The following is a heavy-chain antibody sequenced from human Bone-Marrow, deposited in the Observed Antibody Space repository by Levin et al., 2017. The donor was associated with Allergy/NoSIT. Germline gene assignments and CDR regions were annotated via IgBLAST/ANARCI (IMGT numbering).Heavy chain of an antibody. V-gene: IGHV3-30*03. CDR1: GFTFSNYG. Sequence: GGSLRLSCAASGFTFSNYGIHWVRQAPGKGLEWLIVISSDGNNEYYADSMKGRFTISRDNSKNMVYLEMTTLRPEDTAVYFCARDRALYGLNFFFDVWGRGTLVTVSS. CDR3: ARDRALYGLNFFFDV. J-gene: IGHJ2*01. D-gene: IGHD2-8*01. CDR2: ISSDGNNE.